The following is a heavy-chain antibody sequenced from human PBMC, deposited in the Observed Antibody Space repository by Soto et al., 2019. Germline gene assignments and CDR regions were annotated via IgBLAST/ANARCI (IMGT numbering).Heavy chain of an antibody. CDR3: ARDPPLPAAMVD. J-gene: IGHJ4*02. CDR2: IYHSGST. CDR1: GGSISSSNW. V-gene: IGHV4-4*02. D-gene: IGHD2-2*01. Sequence: SETLSLTCAVSGGSISSSNWWSWVGQPPGKGLEWIGEIYHSGSTNYNPSLKSRVTISVDKSKNQFSLQLSSVTAADTALYYCARDPPLPAAMVDWGQGTLVTVSS.